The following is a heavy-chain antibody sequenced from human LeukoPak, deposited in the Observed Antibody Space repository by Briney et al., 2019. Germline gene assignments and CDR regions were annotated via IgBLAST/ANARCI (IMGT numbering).Heavy chain of an antibody. D-gene: IGHD4-4*01. CDR2: ITSSSTSI. J-gene: IGHJ4*02. V-gene: IGHV3-48*01. CDR1: GFTFSSYS. CDR3: ARAIHYSNFDY. Sequence: GGSLRLSCVASGFTFSSYSMNWVRQAPGKGLEWVSYITSSSTSIYYADSVEGRFTISRDNAKNSLYLQMNSLRAEDTAVYYCARAIHYSNFDYWGQGTLVTVSS.